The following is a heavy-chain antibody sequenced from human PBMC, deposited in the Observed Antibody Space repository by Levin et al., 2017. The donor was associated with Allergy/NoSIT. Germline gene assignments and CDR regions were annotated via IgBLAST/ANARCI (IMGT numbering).Heavy chain of an antibody. CDR2: IIPILGIA. V-gene: IGHV1-69*04. CDR1: GGTFSSYA. J-gene: IGHJ6*02. Sequence: SVKVSCKASGGTFSSYAISWVRQAPGQGLEWMGRIIPILGIANYAQKFQGRVTITADKSTSTAYMELSSLRSEDTAVYYCARDPGGVSHYYGMDVWGQGTTVTVSS. CDR3: ARDPGGVSHYYGMDV. D-gene: IGHD3-10*01.